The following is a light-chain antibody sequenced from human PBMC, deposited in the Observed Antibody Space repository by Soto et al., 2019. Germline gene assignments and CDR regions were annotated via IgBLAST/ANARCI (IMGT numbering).Light chain of an antibody. J-gene: IGKJ1*01. CDR2: AAS. CDR3: QKYNSAPRT. V-gene: IGKV1-27*01. CDR1: QGISNY. Sequence: DIQMTQSPSSLSASVGDRVTITCRANQGISNYLAWYQHKPRKVRKLLIYAASTLQSGVPSRFSGSGSRTDFTLTISSLQPEDVATYYCQKYNSAPRTFGQWTKVEIK.